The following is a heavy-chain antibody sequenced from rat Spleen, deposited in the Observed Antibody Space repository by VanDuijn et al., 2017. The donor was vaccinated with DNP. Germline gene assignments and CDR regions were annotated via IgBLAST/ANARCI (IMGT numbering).Heavy chain of an antibody. CDR3: ARWNGYKKYFDY. Sequence: EVQLQESGPGLVKPSQSLSLTCSVTGYSITSNYWAWIRKFPGNKMEWMGYISYSGTTGYNPSLKSRISITRDTSKRQFFLQVNSVTTEDTATYYCARWNGYKKYFDYWGQGVMVTVSS. CDR2: ISYSGTT. D-gene: IGHD1-9*01. J-gene: IGHJ2*01. V-gene: IGHV3-1*01. CDR1: GYSITSNY.